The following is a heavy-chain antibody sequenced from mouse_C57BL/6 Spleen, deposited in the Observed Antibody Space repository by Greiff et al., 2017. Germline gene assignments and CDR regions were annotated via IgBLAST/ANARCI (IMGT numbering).Heavy chain of an antibody. J-gene: IGHJ4*01. CDR1: GYTFTSYW. Sequence: QVHVKQPGAELVKPGASVKMSCKASGYTFTSYWITWVKQRPGQGLEWIGDIYPGSGSTNYNEKFKSKATLTVDTSSSTAYMQLSSLTSEDSAVYYCARTPLPGDAMDYWGQGTSVTVSS. D-gene: IGHD2-1*01. V-gene: IGHV1-55*01. CDR2: IYPGSGST. CDR3: ARTPLPGDAMDY.